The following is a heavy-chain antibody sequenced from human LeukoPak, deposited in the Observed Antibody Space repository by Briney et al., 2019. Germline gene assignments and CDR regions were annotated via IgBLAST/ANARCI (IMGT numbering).Heavy chain of an antibody. V-gene: IGHV1-18*01. D-gene: IGHD3-16*02. CDR1: GYTFTSYG. CDR3: ARDLYDYVWGSYRYYFDY. Sequence: ASVKVSCKASGYTFTSYGISWVRQAPGQGLEWMGWISAYNGNTNYAQKLQGRVTMTTDTSTSTAYMELRSLRSDDTAVYYCARDLYDYVWGSYRYYFDYWGQGTLVTVSS. CDR2: ISAYNGNT. J-gene: IGHJ4*02.